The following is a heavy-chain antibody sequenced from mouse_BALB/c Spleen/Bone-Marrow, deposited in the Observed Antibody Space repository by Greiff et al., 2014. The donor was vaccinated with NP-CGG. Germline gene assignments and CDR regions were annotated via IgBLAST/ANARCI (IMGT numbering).Heavy chain of an antibody. V-gene: IGHV1S22*01. CDR1: GYTFTSYL. CDR3: TRTYGNYPAWFAY. CDR2: IYPGSGST. D-gene: IGHD2-1*01. Sequence: LQQSGSELVWPGASVKLSCKASGYTFTSYLIHWVKQRPGQGLEWIGNIYPGSGSTNYDEKFKSKATLTVDTSSSTAYMQLSSLTSEDSAVYYCTRTYGNYPAWFAYWGQGTLVTVSA. J-gene: IGHJ3*01.